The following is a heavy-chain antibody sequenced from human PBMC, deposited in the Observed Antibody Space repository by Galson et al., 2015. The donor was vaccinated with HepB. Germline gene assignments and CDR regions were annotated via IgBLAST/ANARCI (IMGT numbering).Heavy chain of an antibody. CDR1: GFTFSRYW. CDR2: IKEGGSET. CDR3: ARGGGRDGYNGDY. V-gene: IGHV3-7*03. Sequence: SLRLSCAASGFTFSRYWMSWVRQAPGKGLEWVGNIKEGGSETYSVDSVKGRFTISRDNAKNSLYLQMNSLRAEDTAVYYCARGGGRDGYNGDYWGQGTLVTVSS. D-gene: IGHD5-24*01. J-gene: IGHJ4*02.